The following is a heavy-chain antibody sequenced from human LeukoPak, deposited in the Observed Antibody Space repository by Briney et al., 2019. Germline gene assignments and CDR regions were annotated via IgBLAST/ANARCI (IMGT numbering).Heavy chain of an antibody. CDR3: ARGYSHNSGGWLDP. CDR1: GGSISSTN. J-gene: IGHJ5*02. Sequence: PSESLSLTCGVSGGSISSTNWWRWVRQAPGTGLEWVGSLTDSGDATYYADSVKGRLTISRDNSNSTLYLHISGLRDEDTAVYYCARGYSHNSGGWLDPWGQGTLVTVSS. CDR2: LTDSGDAT. D-gene: IGHD5-12*01. V-gene: IGHV3-23*01.